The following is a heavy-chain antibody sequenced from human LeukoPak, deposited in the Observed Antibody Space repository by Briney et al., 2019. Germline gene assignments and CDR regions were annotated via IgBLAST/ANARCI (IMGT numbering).Heavy chain of an antibody. CDR2: INWNGGST. Sequence: PGGSLRLSCAASGFTFSSYWMHWVRQAPGKGLEWVSGINWNGGSTGYADSVKGRFTISRDNAKNSLYLQMNSLRAEDTALYHCARVDSSGWYPAFDIWGQGTMVTVSS. CDR1: GFTFSSYW. D-gene: IGHD6-19*01. V-gene: IGHV3-20*01. CDR3: ARVDSSGWYPAFDI. J-gene: IGHJ3*02.